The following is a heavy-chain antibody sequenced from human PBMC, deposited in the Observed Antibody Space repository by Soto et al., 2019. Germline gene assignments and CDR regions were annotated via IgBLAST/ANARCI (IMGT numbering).Heavy chain of an antibody. J-gene: IGHJ5*02. V-gene: IGHV1-8*01. Sequence: QVQLVQSGAEVKKPGASVKVSCKASGYIFSTYDINWVRQAPGQGLEWMGWVNPNSGNTGYAQKFQGRVTMTRNTSINTAYMELSSLGSEDTAVYYCARDHRYNWNDEGWFDPWGQGTLVTVSS. D-gene: IGHD1-20*01. CDR1: GYIFSTYD. CDR2: VNPNSGNT. CDR3: ARDHRYNWNDEGWFDP.